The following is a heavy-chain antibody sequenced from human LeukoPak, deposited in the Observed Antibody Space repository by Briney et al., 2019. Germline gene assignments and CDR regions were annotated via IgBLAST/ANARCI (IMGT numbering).Heavy chain of an antibody. CDR2: INPNSGAT. CDR3: ARYTAMVRGFDY. J-gene: IGHJ4*02. V-gene: IGHV1-2*03. D-gene: IGHD5-18*01. CDR1: GYTFTDYY. Sequence: EASVKASCKASGYTFTDYYMHWVQQAPGQGLEWMGWINPNSGATNFAQKFQGRVTMTRDTSISTAYMGLSRLRSDDTAVYYCARYTAMVRGFDYWGQGALVTVSS.